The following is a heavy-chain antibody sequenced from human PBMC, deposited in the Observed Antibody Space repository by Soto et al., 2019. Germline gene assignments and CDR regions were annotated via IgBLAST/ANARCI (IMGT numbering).Heavy chain of an antibody. Sequence: EVQVVESGGDLVEPGGSLRLSCVTSGFMFSSAWMSWVRQAPGKGLEWVARNKSTKDGGARDYAAPVNGRFSISRDDSKSTVYLQMNSLRVEDTALYYCVEGWNDFWGQGTLVTDSS. CDR3: VEGWNDF. J-gene: IGHJ4*02. V-gene: IGHV3-15*01. CDR1: GFMFSSAW. D-gene: IGHD1-1*01. CDR2: NKSTKDGGAR.